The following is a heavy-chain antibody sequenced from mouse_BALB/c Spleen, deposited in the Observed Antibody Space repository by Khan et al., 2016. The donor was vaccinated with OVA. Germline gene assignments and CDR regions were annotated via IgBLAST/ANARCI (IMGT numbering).Heavy chain of an antibody. CDR3: TRDGNYAHWYFDV. V-gene: IGHV5-6-4*01. Sequence: EVELVESGGGLVKPGGSLKLSCAASGFSFSTYSMSWVRQNPEKRLEWVATISSGSTYTYYPDSVRGRFTISRDNAKNTLYLQMSSLKSEDTAMYYCTRDGNYAHWYFDVWGAGTTVTVSS. CDR2: ISSGSTYT. J-gene: IGHJ1*01. D-gene: IGHD2-1*01. CDR1: GFSFSTYS.